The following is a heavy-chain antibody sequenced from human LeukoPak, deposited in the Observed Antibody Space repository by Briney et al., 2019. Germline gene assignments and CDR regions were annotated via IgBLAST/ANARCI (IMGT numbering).Heavy chain of an antibody. CDR1: GFTFSSYA. V-gene: IGHV3-23*01. D-gene: IGHD3-3*01. CDR3: AKGYYDFWSGLPYYYYMDV. Sequence: GGSLRLSCAASGFTFSSYAMSWVRQAPGKGLEWVSAISGSGGSTYYADSVKGRFTISRDNSKNTLYLQMNSLRAEDTAVYYCAKGYYDFWSGLPYYYYMDVWGKGTTVTVSS. J-gene: IGHJ6*03. CDR2: ISGSGGST.